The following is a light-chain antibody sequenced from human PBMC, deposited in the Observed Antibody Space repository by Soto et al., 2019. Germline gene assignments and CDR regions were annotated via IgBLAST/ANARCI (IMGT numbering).Light chain of an antibody. CDR1: QSVLYSSNNKNY. CDR3: QQYYSNPRT. J-gene: IGKJ1*01. V-gene: IGKV4-1*01. CDR2: WSS. Sequence: DFVMTQSSDSLAVSLGERDTINCKSSQSVLYSSNNKNYLAWYQQKPGQPPKLLIYWSSTRESGIPDRFSGSGSGTDFTLTISSLQAEDVAIYYCQQYYSNPRTFGQGTKVDIK.